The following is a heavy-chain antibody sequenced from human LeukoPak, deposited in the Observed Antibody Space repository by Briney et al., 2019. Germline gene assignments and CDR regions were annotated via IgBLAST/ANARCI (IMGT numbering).Heavy chain of an antibody. D-gene: IGHD4-11*01. J-gene: IGHJ4*02. CDR3: ARWMTTVITPDY. CDR1: GYXFNGYY. CDR2: INPNSGGT. V-gene: IGHV1-2*02. Sequence: ASVKVSCKASGYXFNGYYLDWVRQAPGQGLEWMGWINPNSGGTNYAQKFQGRVTMTRDTSISTAYMELSRLRSDDTAVYYCARWMTTVITPDYWGQGTLVTVSS.